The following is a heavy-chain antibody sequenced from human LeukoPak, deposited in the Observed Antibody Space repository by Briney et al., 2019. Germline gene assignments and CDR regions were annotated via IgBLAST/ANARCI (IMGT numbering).Heavy chain of an antibody. CDR1: GFSFNYFW. CDR2: INQDGSER. CDR3: ARDSEYSSSFAFDI. V-gene: IGHV3-7*01. D-gene: IGHD6-13*01. Sequence: GGSLRLSCAASGFSFNYFWMTWVRQAPGKGLEWVANINQDGSERYYVDSVKGRFTISRDNAKNSLYLQMNSLRAEDTAVYYCARDSEYSSSFAFDIWGQGTMVTVSS. J-gene: IGHJ3*02.